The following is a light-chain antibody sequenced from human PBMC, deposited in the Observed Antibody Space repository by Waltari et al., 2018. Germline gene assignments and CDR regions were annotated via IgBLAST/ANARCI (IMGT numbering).Light chain of an antibody. J-gene: IGLJ3*02. V-gene: IGLV4-69*01. CDR2: VNSDGSH. CDR1: SGHSSNI. CDR3: QTGGHGTWV. Sequence: QLVLTQSPSASASLGASVKLTCTLSSGHSSNIIAXHQQQPEKGPRYLRKVNSDGSHTKGDEIPDRFSGSSSGAERYLTISSVQSEDEADYYCQTGGHGTWVFGGGTKLTVL.